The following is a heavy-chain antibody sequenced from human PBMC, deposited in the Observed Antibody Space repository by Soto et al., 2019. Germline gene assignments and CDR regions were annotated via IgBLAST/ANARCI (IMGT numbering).Heavy chain of an antibody. Sequence: SETLSLTCTVSGGSISSGGYYWSWIRQHPGKGLEWIGYIYYSGSTYYNPSLKSRVTISVDTSKNQFSLKLSSVTAADTAVYYCARSLLSRKAGGILVGPGSSFRSYNWFDPWGQGTLVTVSS. D-gene: IGHD2-2*01. CDR2: IYYSGST. J-gene: IGHJ5*02. V-gene: IGHV4-31*03. CDR1: GGSISSGGYY. CDR3: ARSLLSRKAGGILVGPGSSFRSYNWFDP.